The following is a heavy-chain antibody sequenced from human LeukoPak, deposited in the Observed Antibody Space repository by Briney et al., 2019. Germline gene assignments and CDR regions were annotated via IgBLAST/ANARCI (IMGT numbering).Heavy chain of an antibody. D-gene: IGHD6-13*01. CDR2: INPNSGGT. Sequence: ASVKVSCKASRYTFTGYYMHWVRQAPGQGLEWMGWINPNSGGTNYAQKFQGGVTMTRDTSISTAYMELSSLRSDDTAVYYCARGGIAAVGTFAFDIWAKGQWSPSLQ. J-gene: IGHJ3*02. V-gene: IGHV1-2*02. CDR1: RYTFTGYY. CDR3: ARGGIAAVGTFAFDI.